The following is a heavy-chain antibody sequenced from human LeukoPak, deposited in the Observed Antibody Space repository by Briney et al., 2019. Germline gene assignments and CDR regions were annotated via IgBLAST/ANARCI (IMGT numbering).Heavy chain of an antibody. CDR2: INSDGSST. J-gene: IGHJ4*02. CDR3: ARDGYNPGY. Sequence: GGSLRLSCAASGVTFSSYWMHWVRQAPGKGLVWVSRINSDGSSTSYAGSVKGRFTISRDHAKNTLYLQMNSLRAEDTAVYYRARDGYNPGYWGQGTLVTVSS. D-gene: IGHD5-24*01. V-gene: IGHV3-74*01. CDR1: GVTFSSYW.